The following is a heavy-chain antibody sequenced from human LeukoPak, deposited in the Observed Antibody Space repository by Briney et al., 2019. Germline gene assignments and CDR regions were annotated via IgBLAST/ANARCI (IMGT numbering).Heavy chain of an antibody. J-gene: IGHJ3*02. CDR3: ARVQPAAGDYDAFDI. CDR1: GFTFSSYS. CDR2: ISSSSSYI. D-gene: IGHD6-13*01. V-gene: IGHV3-21*04. Sequence: PGGSLRLSCAASGFTFSSYSMNWVRQAPGKGLEWVSSISSSSSYIYYADSVKGRFTISRDNSKNTLYLQMNSLRAEDTAVYYCARVQPAAGDYDAFDIWGQGTMVTVSS.